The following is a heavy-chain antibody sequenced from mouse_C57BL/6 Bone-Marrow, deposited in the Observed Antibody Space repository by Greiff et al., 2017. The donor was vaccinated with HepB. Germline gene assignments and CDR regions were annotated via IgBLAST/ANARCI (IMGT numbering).Heavy chain of an antibody. CDR2: IYPRSGNT. CDR1: GYTFTSYG. J-gene: IGHJ3*01. V-gene: IGHV1-81*01. Sequence: QVQLQQSGAELARPGASVKLSCKASGYTFTSYGISWVKQRTGQGLEWIGEIYPRSGNTYYNEKFKGKATLTADKSSSTAYMEPRSLTSEDSAVYFCARLGAWFAYWGQGTLVTVSA. D-gene: IGHD4-1*01. CDR3: ARLGAWFAY.